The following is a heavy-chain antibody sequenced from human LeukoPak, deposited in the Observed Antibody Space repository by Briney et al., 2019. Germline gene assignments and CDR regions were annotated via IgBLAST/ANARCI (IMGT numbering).Heavy chain of an antibody. D-gene: IGHD5-24*01. CDR3: TRVGYIDEGIDY. V-gene: IGHV3-7*04. Sequence: GGSLRLSCVASGFPFSSYWMTWVRQAPGKGLEWVANIKQDGSKKSYVDSVKGRFTTSRDNAKNSLYLQMNSLRAEGTAIYYCTRVGYIDEGIDYWGQGTLVTVSS. CDR2: IKQDGSKK. CDR1: GFPFSSYW. J-gene: IGHJ4*02.